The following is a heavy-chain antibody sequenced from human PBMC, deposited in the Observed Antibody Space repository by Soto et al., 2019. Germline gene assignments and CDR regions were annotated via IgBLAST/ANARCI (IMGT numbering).Heavy chain of an antibody. CDR3: ARDFKAPNDAWAFDY. J-gene: IGHJ4*02. V-gene: IGHV4-4*02. Sequence: PSETLSLTCAVSGASIISSDWWNWVRQPPGKGLEWIGEISHSGTTIYNPSLKGRVTISVDVSKNHFSLNLTSVTAADTAVYYCARDFKAPNDAWAFDYWGQGTLVIVSS. CDR2: ISHSGTT. CDR1: GASIISSDW. D-gene: IGHD3-16*01.